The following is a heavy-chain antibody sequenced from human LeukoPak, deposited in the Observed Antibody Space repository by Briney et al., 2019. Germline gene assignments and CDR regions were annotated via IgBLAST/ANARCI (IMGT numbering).Heavy chain of an antibody. Sequence: SETLSLTCAVSGGSTSSGGYSWSWIRQPPGKGLECIGYIYHSGSTNYNPSLKSRITISVDTSKNQFSLKLSSVTAADTAVYYCARRGVMGFDIWGQGTMVTVSS. D-gene: IGHD3-10*01. V-gene: IGHV4-30-2*01. CDR3: ARRGVMGFDI. J-gene: IGHJ3*02. CDR2: IYHSGST. CDR1: GGSTSSGGYS.